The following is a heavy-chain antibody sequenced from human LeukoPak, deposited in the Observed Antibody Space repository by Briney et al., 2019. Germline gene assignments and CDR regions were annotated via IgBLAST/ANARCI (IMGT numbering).Heavy chain of an antibody. CDR2: ISGSGGST. J-gene: IGHJ4*02. CDR1: GFTFSSYA. Sequence: GGSLRLSCAASGFTFSSYAMSWVRQAPGKGLEWVSVISGSGGSTYYADSVKGRFTISRDNSKNTLYLQMNSLRAEDTAVYYCAKDREYSSSSKDYWGQGTLVTVSS. D-gene: IGHD6-6*01. CDR3: AKDREYSSSSKDY. V-gene: IGHV3-23*01.